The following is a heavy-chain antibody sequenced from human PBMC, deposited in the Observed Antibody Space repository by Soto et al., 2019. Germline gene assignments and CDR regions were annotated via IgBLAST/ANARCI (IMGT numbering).Heavy chain of an antibody. CDR2: ISVSGGST. CDR3: AKDVRSTNAFDI. V-gene: IGHV3-23*01. J-gene: IGHJ3*02. D-gene: IGHD2-2*01. Sequence: GGSLRLSCAASGFTFSSYAMIWVRQAPGKGLEWVSAISVSGGSTYYADSVKGRFTISRDNSKNTLYLQMNSLRAEDTAVYYCAKDVRSTNAFDIWGQGTMVTVSS. CDR1: GFTFSSYA.